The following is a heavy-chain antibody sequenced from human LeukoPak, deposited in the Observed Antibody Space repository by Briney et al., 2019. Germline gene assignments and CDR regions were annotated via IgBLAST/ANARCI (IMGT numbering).Heavy chain of an antibody. CDR1: GFTFSSYG. V-gene: IGHV3-33*01. CDR3: ARHHSSGYHDY. J-gene: IGHJ4*02. D-gene: IGHD3-22*01. CDR2: IWYDGSKK. Sequence: PGRSLRLSCAASGFTFSSYGMHWVRQAPGKGLEWVAVIWYDGSKKYYADSVKGRFTISRDKSKNTLYMQMNSLRAEDTAVYYCARHHSSGYHDYWGQGTLVTVSS.